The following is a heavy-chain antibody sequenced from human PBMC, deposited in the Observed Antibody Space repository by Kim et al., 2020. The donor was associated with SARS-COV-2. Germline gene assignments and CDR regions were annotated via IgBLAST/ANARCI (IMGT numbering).Heavy chain of an antibody. J-gene: IGHJ3*02. CDR1: GFTFSDHY. D-gene: IGHD3-22*01. CDR3: ARSTPHYYDSSGDAFDI. CDR2: TRNKANSYTT. Sequence: GGSLRLSCAASGFTFSDHYMDWVRQAPGKGLEWVGRTRNKANSYTTEYAASVKGRFTISRDDSKNSLYLQMNSLKTEDTAVYYCARSTPHYYDSSGDAFDIWGQGTMVTVSS. V-gene: IGHV3-72*01.